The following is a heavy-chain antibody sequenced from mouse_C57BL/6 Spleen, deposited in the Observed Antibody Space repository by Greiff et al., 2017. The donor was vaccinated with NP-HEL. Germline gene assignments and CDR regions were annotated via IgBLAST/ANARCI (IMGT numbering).Heavy chain of an antibody. J-gene: IGHJ2*01. CDR1: GYTFTSYW. CDR2: IHPNSGST. V-gene: IGHV1-64*01. CDR3: AREEDYDYVHFDY. Sequence: QVQLKQPGAELVKPGASVKLSCKASGYTFTSYWMHWVKQRPGQGLEWIGMIHPNSGSTNYNEKFKSKATLTVDKSSSTAYMQLSSLTSEDSAVYYCAREEDYDYVHFDYWGQGTTLTVSS. D-gene: IGHD2-4*01.